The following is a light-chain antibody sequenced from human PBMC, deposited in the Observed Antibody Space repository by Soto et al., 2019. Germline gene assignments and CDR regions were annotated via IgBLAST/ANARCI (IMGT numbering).Light chain of an antibody. CDR2: AAS. CDR3: QHGSSTLFT. Sequence: DIQMTQSPSSLSASVGDRVTITCRASQSISTFLNWYQQKPGKAPKLLIYAASTLQSGLPSRFSGNRSGTDFTLTITSLQPEDFATYYCQHGSSTLFTVGPGTKVDSK. V-gene: IGKV1-39*01. J-gene: IGKJ3*01. CDR1: QSISTF.